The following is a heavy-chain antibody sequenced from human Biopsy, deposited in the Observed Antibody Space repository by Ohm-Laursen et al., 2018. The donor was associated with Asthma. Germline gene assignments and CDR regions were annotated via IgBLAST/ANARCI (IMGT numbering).Heavy chain of an antibody. CDR3: ARAYGGSFFSGSFDI. CDR2: IYSGGTS. CDR1: GFAVSRDH. J-gene: IGHJ3*02. Sequence: SLRLSCAASGFAVSRDHMFWVRQAPGKGLEWVSVIYSGGTSHTADSVRGRFTISRDYSKNTLYLQMNSLRAEDTAVYYCARAYGGSFFSGSFDIWGQGTMVTVSS. D-gene: IGHD4-23*01. V-gene: IGHV3-53*01.